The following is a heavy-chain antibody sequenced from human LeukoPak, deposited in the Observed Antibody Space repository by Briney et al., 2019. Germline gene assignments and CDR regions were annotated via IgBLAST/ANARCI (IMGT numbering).Heavy chain of an antibody. D-gene: IGHD1-1*01. CDR2: FDPEDGET. CDR3: ATYQYIWKYFDY. CDR1: GYSLSELS. J-gene: IGHJ4*02. V-gene: IGHV1-24*01. Sequence: ASVKVSCKVSGYSLSELSMHWVRQAPGKGLEWLGGFDPEDGETIYAQKFQGRVILTEDTYTDTTYVELRSLRSEDTAVYYCATYQYIWKYFDYWGQGTLLTVSS.